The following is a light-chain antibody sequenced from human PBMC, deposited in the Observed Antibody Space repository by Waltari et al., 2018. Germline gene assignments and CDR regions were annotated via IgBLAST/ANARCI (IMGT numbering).Light chain of an antibody. V-gene: IGLV2-14*03. J-gene: IGLJ3*02. CDR2: NVS. Sequence: QSALTQPASVSGSPGQSITISCTGTSSDVGAYIHVSWYQQRPGKAPKLIIHNVSNRPSGVSNRFSGSTSANTASLTISGLQAEDEADYYCSSYTTSGTWVFGGGTKVTVL. CDR1: SSDVGAYIH. CDR3: SSYTTSGTWV.